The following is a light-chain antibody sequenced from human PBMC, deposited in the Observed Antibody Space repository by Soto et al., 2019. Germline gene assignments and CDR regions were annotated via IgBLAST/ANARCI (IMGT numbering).Light chain of an antibody. V-gene: IGLV2-14*01. CDR2: DVS. CDR1: SSDVGGYNY. CDR3: SSYTSSSRL. Sequence: QSVLTQPASVSGSPGQSITISCTGTSSDVGGYNYVSWYQQHPGKAPKLMIYDVSNRPSGVSNRFSGSKSGNTASLIISGLQAEDEADYYCSSYTSSSRLFGTGTKVTVL. J-gene: IGLJ1*01.